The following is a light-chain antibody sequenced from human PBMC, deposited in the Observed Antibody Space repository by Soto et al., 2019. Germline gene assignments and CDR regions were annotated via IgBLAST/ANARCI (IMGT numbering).Light chain of an antibody. J-gene: IGKJ1*01. CDR1: QTISSW. CDR2: KAS. Sequence: DIQMTQSPSTLSGSVGDRVTITCRASQTISSWLAWYQQKPVKAPKLLIYKASTLKSGVPSRFSGSGSGTEFPLTISSLQPDDFATYSCQHYNSYSEAFGQGTKV. CDR3: QHYNSYSEA. V-gene: IGKV1-5*03.